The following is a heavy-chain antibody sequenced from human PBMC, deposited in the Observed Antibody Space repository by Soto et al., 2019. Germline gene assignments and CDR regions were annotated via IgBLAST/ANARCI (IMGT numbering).Heavy chain of an antibody. CDR1: GFSFSLYG. CDR2: IWYDGSNK. CDR3: ARSHYTTGYHYGMDV. J-gene: IGHJ6*02. Sequence: QPGWSLRLSCAASGFSFSLYGMQWVRQAPGKGLEWVAVIWYDGSNKYYADSVKGRFTISRDNSKNTLYLQMNSLRAEDTDVYHCARSHYTTGYHYGMDVWGQGTTVTVSS. V-gene: IGHV3-33*01. D-gene: IGHD3-9*01.